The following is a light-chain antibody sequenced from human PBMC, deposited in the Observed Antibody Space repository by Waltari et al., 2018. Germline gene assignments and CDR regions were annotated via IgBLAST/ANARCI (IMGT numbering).Light chain of an antibody. CDR3: HQFGDPPHT. CDR1: RPVTNNY. CDR2: GLS. V-gene: IGKV3-20*01. J-gene: IGKJ2*01. Sequence: ETVLTQSPGTLSLSPGERATLSCRTSRPVTNNYVGWYQQKPGQAPRLLINGLSSRVPGVPDRFRGSASGTDFTLTITQLEPEDFAVYYCHQFGDPPHTFGQGTRV.